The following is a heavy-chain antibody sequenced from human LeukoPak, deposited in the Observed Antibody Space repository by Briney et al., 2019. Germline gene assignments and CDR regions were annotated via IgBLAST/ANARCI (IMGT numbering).Heavy chain of an antibody. CDR3: VRDHYRCFDL. CDR2: ISSGSGM. CDR1: GFTFSSFT. J-gene: IGHJ2*01. V-gene: IGHV3-48*04. Sequence: GGSLRLSCAASGFTFSSFTMSWVRQAPGKGLEWISYISSGSGMYYADSVKGRFAISRDNAKNSLYLEMNGLRAEDTAVYYCVRDHYRCFDLWGQGTLVTVSS.